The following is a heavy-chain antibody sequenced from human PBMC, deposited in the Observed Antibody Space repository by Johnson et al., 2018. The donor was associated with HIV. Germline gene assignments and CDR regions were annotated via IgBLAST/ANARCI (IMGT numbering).Heavy chain of an antibody. CDR3: AKGQGGVNYRRSSVRDVFDI. Sequence: VQLVESGGGLVQPGRSLRLSCAASGFTFDDYAMHWVRQAPGKGLEWVSGISWNSGSIGYADSVKGRFTISRDNSKNTLYLQMNSLRAEDTAVYYCAKGQGGVNYRRSSVRDVFDIWGQGTMVTVSS. CDR1: GFTFDDYA. D-gene: IGHD6-6*01. V-gene: IGHV3-9*01. J-gene: IGHJ3*02. CDR2: ISWNSGSI.